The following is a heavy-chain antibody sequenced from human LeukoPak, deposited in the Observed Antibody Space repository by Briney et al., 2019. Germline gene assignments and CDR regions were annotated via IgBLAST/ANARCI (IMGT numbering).Heavy chain of an antibody. Sequence: SVPVSCKPSGYSFISFGISWVRQAPGQGREGMGRICGYEHNSKYVQRNLQDRITMATDTSTSTADLEPRSLRSDDTAVYYCARDLWNFDDSSGYYRDFDSWGQGTLVTVSS. D-gene: IGHD3-22*01. J-gene: IGHJ5*01. CDR3: ARDLWNFDDSSGYYRDFDS. V-gene: IGHV1-18*01. CDR1: GYSFISFG. CDR2: ICGYEHNS.